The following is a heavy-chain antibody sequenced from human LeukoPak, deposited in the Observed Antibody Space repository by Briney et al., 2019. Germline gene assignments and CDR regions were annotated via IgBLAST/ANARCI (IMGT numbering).Heavy chain of an antibody. CDR3: ASSRYDSSGYYGVIGY. Sequence: KSGGSLRLSCAASGFIFSRYSMNWVRQAPGKGLEWVSSISRSSNYKYYADSVKGRFTISRDNAKNSLYLQMNSLRAEDTALYYCASSRYDSSGYYGVIGYWGQGTLVTVSS. D-gene: IGHD3-22*01. J-gene: IGHJ4*02. V-gene: IGHV3-21*01. CDR1: GFIFSRYS. CDR2: ISRSSNYK.